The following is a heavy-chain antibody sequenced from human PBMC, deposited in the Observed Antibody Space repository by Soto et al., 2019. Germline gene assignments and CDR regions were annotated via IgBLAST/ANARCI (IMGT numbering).Heavy chain of an antibody. CDR2: IHGGGNSA. J-gene: IGHJ4*02. CDR1: GFTFSGYA. V-gene: IGHV3-23*01. Sequence: PGGSLRLSCAASGFTFSGYAMSWVRQAPGKGLEWVSVIHGGGNSAYYADSVKGRFTISRDNSKNTLYLQMSSLRGEDTAVYYCAKAYHSSSWTESFDYWGQGTLDTVSS. D-gene: IGHD6-13*01. CDR3: AKAYHSSSWTESFDY.